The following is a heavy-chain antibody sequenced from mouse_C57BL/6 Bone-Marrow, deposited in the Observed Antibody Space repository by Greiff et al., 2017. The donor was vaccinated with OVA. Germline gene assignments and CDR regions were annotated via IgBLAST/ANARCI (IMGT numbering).Heavy chain of an antibody. CDR3: ARRGGYYGRLDY. V-gene: IGHV1-53*01. D-gene: IGHD1-1*01. Sequence: QVHVKQPGTELVKPGASVKLSCKASGYTFTSYWMHWVKQRPGQGLEWIGNINPSNGGTNYNEKFKSKATLTVDKSSSTAYMQLSSLTSEDSAVYYCARRGGYYGRLDYWGQGTTLTVSS. J-gene: IGHJ2*01. CDR1: GYTFTSYW. CDR2: INPSNGGT.